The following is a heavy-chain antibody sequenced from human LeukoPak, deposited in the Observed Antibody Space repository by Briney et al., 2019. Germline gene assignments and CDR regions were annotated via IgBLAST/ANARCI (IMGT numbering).Heavy chain of an antibody. V-gene: IGHV4-39*01. D-gene: IGHD1-26*01. J-gene: IGHJ4*02. CDR3: ASGRGSYYAY. Sequence: SETLSLTCTVSGGSISSSSYYWGWIRQPPGKGLEWIGSIYYSGSTYDNPSLKSRVTISVDTSKSQFSLKLSSVTAADTAVYYCASGRGSYYAYWGQGTLVTVSS. CDR2: IYYSGST. CDR1: GGSISSSSYY.